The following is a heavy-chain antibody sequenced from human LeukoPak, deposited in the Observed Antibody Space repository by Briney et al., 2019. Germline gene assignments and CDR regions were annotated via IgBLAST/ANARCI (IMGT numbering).Heavy chain of an antibody. J-gene: IGHJ6*03. V-gene: IGHV4-4*07. CDR2: IYTSGST. CDR3: IRQWLWRAV. Sequence: KTSETLSLTCTVSGGSISSYYWSWIRQPAGKGLEWIGRIYTSGSTNYNPSLKSRVTMSVDTSKNQFSLNLTSVTAADMAVYYCIRQWLWRAVWGKGTTVTVSS. D-gene: IGHD6-19*01. CDR1: GGSISSYY.